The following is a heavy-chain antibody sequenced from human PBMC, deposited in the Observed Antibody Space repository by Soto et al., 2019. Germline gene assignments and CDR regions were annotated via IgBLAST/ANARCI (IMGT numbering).Heavy chain of an antibody. D-gene: IGHD4-17*01. V-gene: IGHV3-53*04. CDR3: ARETTVTRGANYYYYMDV. Sequence: GGSLRLSCAASGFTVSSNYMSWVRQAPGKGLEWVSVIYSGGSTYYADSVKGRFTISRHNSKNTLYLQMNSLRAEDTAVYYCARETTVTRGANYYYYMDVWGKGTTVTVSS. J-gene: IGHJ6*03. CDR1: GFTVSSNY. CDR2: IYSGGST.